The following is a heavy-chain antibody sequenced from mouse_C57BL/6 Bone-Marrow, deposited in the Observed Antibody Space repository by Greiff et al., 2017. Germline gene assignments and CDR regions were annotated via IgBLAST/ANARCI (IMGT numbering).Heavy chain of an antibody. Sequence: EVNVVESGGGLVKPGGSLKLSCAASGFTFSDYGMHWVRQAPEKGLEWVAYISSGSSTIYYADTVKGRFTISRDNAKNTLFLQMTSLRSEDTAMYYCSKDSSGPFAYWGQGTLVTVSA. CDR2: ISSGSSTI. V-gene: IGHV5-17*01. CDR3: SKDSSGPFAY. D-gene: IGHD3-2*02. J-gene: IGHJ3*01. CDR1: GFTFSDYG.